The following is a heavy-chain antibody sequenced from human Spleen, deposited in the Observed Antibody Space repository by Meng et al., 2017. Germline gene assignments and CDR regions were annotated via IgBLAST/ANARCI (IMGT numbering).Heavy chain of an antibody. J-gene: IGHJ4*02. CDR3: ARGAKYSSGWYLDY. CDR2: ISSSSSYI. Sequence: GESLKISCAASGFTFSSYSMNWVRQAPGKGLEWASSISSSSSYIYYADSVKGRFTISRDNAKNSLYLQMNSLRAEDTAVYYCARGAKYSSGWYLDYWGQGTLVTVSS. CDR1: GFTFSSYS. D-gene: IGHD6-19*01. V-gene: IGHV3-21*01.